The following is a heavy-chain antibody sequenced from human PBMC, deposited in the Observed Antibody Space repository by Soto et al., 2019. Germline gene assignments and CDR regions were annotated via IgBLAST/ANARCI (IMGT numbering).Heavy chain of an antibody. CDR2: IDPSDSYT. CDR3: ARVVREIVVVPAALNYYGMDV. CDR1: GYSFTSYW. Sequence: PGESLKISCKGSGYSFTSYWISWVRQMPGKGLEWMGRIDPSDSYTNYSPSFQGHVTISADKSISTAYLQWSSLKASDTAMYYCARVVREIVVVPAALNYYGMDVWGQGTTVTV. V-gene: IGHV5-10-1*01. J-gene: IGHJ6*02. D-gene: IGHD2-2*01.